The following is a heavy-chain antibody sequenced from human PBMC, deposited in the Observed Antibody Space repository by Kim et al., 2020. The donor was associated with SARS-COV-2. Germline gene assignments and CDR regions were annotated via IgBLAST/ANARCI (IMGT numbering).Heavy chain of an antibody. D-gene: IGHD4-17*01. V-gene: IGHV3-30*02. J-gene: IGHJ5*02. Sequence: YADSVKGRFTISRDNTKNTLYLKMNSLRAEDTAVYSCAKMGPYGDLGFDPWGQGTLVTVSS. CDR3: AKMGPYGDLGFDP.